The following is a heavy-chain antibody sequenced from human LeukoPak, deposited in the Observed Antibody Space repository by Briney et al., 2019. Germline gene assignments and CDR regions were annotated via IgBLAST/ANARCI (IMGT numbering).Heavy chain of an antibody. D-gene: IGHD5-24*01. CDR2: INSDGGRT. Sequence: PGWSLRLSCAASGFTFSTYWMHWVRQAPGKGLAWVSQINSDGGRTRYADSVKGRLTISRDNAKNTVYLQINSLRAEDTAMYYCARGRNGFFDYWGQGTLVTVSS. V-gene: IGHV3-74*01. J-gene: IGHJ4*02. CDR1: GFTFSTYW. CDR3: ARGRNGFFDY.